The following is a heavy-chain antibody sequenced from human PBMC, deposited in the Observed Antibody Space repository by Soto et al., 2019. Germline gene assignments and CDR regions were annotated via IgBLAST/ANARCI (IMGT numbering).Heavy chain of an antibody. D-gene: IGHD6-13*01. Sequence: TLSLTCTVSGGSISSGDYYWSWIRQVPGKGLEWIGYIYYSGSTYYNPSLKSRVAMSVDTSKNQFSLKMRSVTAADTAIYYCAREGRIAAAGRVDYWGQGTLVT. V-gene: IGHV4-31*03. CDR2: IYYSGST. CDR3: AREGRIAAAGRVDY. J-gene: IGHJ4*02. CDR1: GGSISSGDYY.